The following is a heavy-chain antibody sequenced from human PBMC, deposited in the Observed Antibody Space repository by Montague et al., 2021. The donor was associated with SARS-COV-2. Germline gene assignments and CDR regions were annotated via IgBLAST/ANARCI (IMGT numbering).Heavy chain of an antibody. CDR2: IDWDDDK. J-gene: IGHJ6*02. V-gene: IGHV2-70*11. CDR1: GFSLSTSGMC. CDR3: ARTHYAILPGYYYDMDV. D-gene: IGHD3-9*01. Sequence: VKPTQTLTLTCTFSGFSLSTSGMCVSWIRQPPGKALEWLARIDWDDDKYYSTSLKTRLTISKDTSKNQVVLTMTNMDPVDKATYYFARTHYAILPGYYYDMDVWGQGTTVTVSS.